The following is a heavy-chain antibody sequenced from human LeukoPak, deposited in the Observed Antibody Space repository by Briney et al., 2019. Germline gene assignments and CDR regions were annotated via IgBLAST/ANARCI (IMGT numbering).Heavy chain of an antibody. J-gene: IGHJ4*02. CDR2: ISYDGSNK. CDR3: ARDRVGATDYFDY. V-gene: IGHV3-30-3*01. CDR1: GFTFSSYA. Sequence: GRSLRLSCAASGFTFSSYAMHWVRQAPGKGPEWVAVISYDGSNKYYADSVKGRFTISRDNSKNTLYLQMNSLRAEDTAVYYCARDRVGATDYFDYWGQGTLVTVPS. D-gene: IGHD1-26*01.